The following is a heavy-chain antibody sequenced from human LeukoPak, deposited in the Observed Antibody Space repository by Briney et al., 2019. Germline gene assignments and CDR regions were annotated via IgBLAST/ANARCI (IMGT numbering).Heavy chain of an antibody. Sequence: SQTLSLTCTVSGGSISSGGYYWSWIRQHPGKGLEWIGYIYYSGSTYYNPSLKSRVTISVDTSKNQFSLKLSSVTAADTAVYYCARDSESGGPFYYGMDVWGQGTTVTVSS. V-gene: IGHV4-31*03. CDR1: GGSISSGGYY. CDR2: IYYSGST. CDR3: ARDSESGGPFYYGMDV. D-gene: IGHD1-26*01. J-gene: IGHJ6*02.